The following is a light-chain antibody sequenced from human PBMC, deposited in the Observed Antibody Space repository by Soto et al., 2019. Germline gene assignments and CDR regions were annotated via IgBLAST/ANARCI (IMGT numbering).Light chain of an antibody. V-gene: IGKV1-5*03. CDR1: QSFSSW. J-gene: IGKJ1*01. CDR2: KAS. CDR3: QHYNSYSEA. Sequence: DIQMTQSPSTLSASVGDTVTISCRASQSFSSWLAWYQQKPGKAPKLLIYKASSLQSGVPSRFSGSGSGTEFTLTISSLQPDDFATYHCQHYNSYSEAFGQGTKVDIK.